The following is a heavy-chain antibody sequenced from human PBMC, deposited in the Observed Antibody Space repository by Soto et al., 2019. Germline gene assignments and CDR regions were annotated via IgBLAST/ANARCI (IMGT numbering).Heavy chain of an antibody. J-gene: IGHJ2*01. Sequence: QVQLQESGPGLVKPSETLSLTCTVSGGSISSYFWSWIRQPPGKGLEWIGYIYYTGSTNYNPSLKSRVTISVDTSKNQSSLQLSSVTAADTAVYYCANFIWYFDLWGRGTLVTVSS. V-gene: IGHV4-59*01. CDR2: IYYTGST. CDR3: ANFIWYFDL. CDR1: GGSISSYF.